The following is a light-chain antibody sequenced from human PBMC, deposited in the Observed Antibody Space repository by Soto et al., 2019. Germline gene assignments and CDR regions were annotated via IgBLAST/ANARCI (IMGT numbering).Light chain of an antibody. CDR3: SSYVGSNIRVV. CDR1: SSDVGGYNY. Sequence: QSVLTQPPSASGSPGQSVTISCTGTSSDVGGYNYVSWYQQHPGKAPKLMIYDVSKRPSGVPDRFSGSKSGNTASLTVSGLQAEDEADYYCSSYVGSNIRVVFGGGTKVTVL. V-gene: IGLV2-8*01. J-gene: IGLJ2*01. CDR2: DVS.